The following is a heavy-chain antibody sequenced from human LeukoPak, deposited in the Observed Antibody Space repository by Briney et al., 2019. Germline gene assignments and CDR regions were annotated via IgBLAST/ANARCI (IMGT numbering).Heavy chain of an antibody. D-gene: IGHD3-3*01. J-gene: IGHJ4*02. V-gene: IGHV3-23*01. CDR2: ISGSGGST. Sequence: GGSLRLSCAASGFTFSSYAMSWVRQAPGKGLEWVSAISGSGGSTYYADSVKGRFTISRDNSKNTLYLQMNSLRAEDTAVYYCARVFRSTIFGVVFILYFFDYWGQGTLVTVPP. CDR1: GFTFSSYA. CDR3: ARVFRSTIFGVVFILYFFDY.